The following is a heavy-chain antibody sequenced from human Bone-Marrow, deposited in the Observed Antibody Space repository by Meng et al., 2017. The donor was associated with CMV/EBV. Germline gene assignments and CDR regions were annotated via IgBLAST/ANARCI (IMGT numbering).Heavy chain of an antibody. CDR2: IKQDGSEK. CDR1: GFTFSSYW. CDR3: ARDRQLRRLRPSSADV. J-gene: IGHJ6*02. Sequence: GGSLRLSCAASGFTFSSYWMSWVRQAPGKGLECVANIKQDGSEKYYVDSVKGRFTISRDNAKNSLYLQMNSLRAEDTAVYYCARDRQLRRLRPSSADVWGQGTTVTVSS. D-gene: IGHD3-3*01. V-gene: IGHV3-7*01.